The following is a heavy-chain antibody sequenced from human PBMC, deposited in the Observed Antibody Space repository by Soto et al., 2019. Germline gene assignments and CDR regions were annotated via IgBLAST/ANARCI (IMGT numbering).Heavy chain of an antibody. Sequence: QVQLVESGGGVVQPGRSLRLSCAASGFTFSSYGMHWVRQAPGKGLEWVAVISYDGSNKYYADSVKGRFTISRDNSKNTLYLQMNSLRAEDTAVYYCAKDVTMAGGYCGQGTLVTVSS. CDR2: ISYDGSNK. V-gene: IGHV3-30*18. CDR1: GFTFSSYG. CDR3: AKDVTMAGGY. J-gene: IGHJ4*02. D-gene: IGHD6-19*01.